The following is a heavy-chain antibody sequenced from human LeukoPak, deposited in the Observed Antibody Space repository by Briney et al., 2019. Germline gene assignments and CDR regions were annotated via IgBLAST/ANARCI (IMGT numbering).Heavy chain of an antibody. CDR2: ISSSSSYI. CDR1: GFTFSSYS. V-gene: IGHV3-21*01. CDR3: ARDCGDIVVVPAATGFDY. Sequence: GRSLRLSCAASGFTFSSYSMNWVRQAPGKGLEWVSSISSSSSYIYYADSVKGRFTISRDNAENSLYLQMNSLRAEDTAVYYCARDCGDIVVVPAATGFDYWGQGTLVTVSS. J-gene: IGHJ4*02. D-gene: IGHD2-2*01.